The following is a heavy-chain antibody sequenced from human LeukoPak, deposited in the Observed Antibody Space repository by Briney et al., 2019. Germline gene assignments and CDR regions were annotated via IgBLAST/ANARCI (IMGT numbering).Heavy chain of an antibody. V-gene: IGHV4-4*07. CDR1: GGSISSYY. Sequence: PSETLSLTCTVSGGSISSYYWSWIRQPAGKGLEWIGRIYTSGSTNYNPSLKSRVTISVDTSKNQFSLKLSSVTAADTAVYYCARHRSYYDFWSGYSYYYYYYMDVWGKGTTVTVSS. J-gene: IGHJ6*03. D-gene: IGHD3-3*01. CDR2: IYTSGST. CDR3: ARHRSYYDFWSGYSYYYYYYMDV.